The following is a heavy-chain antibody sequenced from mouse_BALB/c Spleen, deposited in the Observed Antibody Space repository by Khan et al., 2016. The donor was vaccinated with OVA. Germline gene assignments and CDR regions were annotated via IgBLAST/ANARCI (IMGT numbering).Heavy chain of an antibody. CDR2: ISTDSVNT. CDR3: SIRGYFDY. V-gene: IGHV1S137*01. Sequence: VQLQESGPELVRPGVSVKISCKGSGYTFTDYSMHWVKQSHAKSLEWIGVISTDSVNTNYNQKFKGKATLTVDKSSSTAYMELARMTSEASAIFYCSIRGYFDYWGQGTTLTVSS. CDR1: GYTFTDYS. J-gene: IGHJ2*01.